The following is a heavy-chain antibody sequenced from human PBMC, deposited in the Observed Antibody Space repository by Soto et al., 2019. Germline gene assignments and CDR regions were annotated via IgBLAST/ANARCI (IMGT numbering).Heavy chain of an antibody. Sequence: SETLSLTCTVSGGSISSGGYYWSWIRQHPGKGLEWIGYIYYSGSTYYNPSLQSRVTISVDTSKNQFSLKLSSVTAADTAVYYCARDTGSSSSYYYYGMDVWGQGTTVTVSS. CDR1: GGSISSGGYY. J-gene: IGHJ6*02. D-gene: IGHD6-6*01. V-gene: IGHV4-31*03. CDR2: IYYSGST. CDR3: ARDTGSSSSYYYYGMDV.